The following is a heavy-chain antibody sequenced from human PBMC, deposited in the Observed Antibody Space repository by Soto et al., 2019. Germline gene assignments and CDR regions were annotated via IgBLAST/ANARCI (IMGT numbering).Heavy chain of an antibody. D-gene: IGHD3-22*01. J-gene: IGHJ6*02. CDR1: GGAFSMYA. CDR2: IIPIFGTA. CDR3: AKYYYDSSGYYSDYYYGMDV. Sequence: SVKVSCKASGGAFSMYAISCVGQAPLQWRDGMGGIIPIFGTANYAQKFQGRVTITADESTSTAYMELSSLRSEDTAVYYCAKYYYDSSGYYSDYYYGMDVWGQGTTVTVSS. V-gene: IGHV1-69*13.